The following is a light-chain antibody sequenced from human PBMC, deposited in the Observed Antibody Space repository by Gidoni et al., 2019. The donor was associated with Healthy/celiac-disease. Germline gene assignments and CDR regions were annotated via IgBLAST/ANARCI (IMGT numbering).Light chain of an antibody. Sequence: QSALTQPASVSGSPGQSLPISCTGTSSDVGGYNDVSWYQQHPGKAPKLMIYDVSNRPSVVSNRFSGSQSGNTASLTISGLQAEDEADYYCSSYTSSSTVFGGGTKLTVL. CDR2: DVS. CDR3: SSYTSSSTV. CDR1: SSDVGGYND. V-gene: IGLV2-14*03. J-gene: IGLJ3*02.